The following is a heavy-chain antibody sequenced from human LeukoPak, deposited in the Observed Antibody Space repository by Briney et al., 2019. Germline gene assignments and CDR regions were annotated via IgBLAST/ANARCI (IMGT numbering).Heavy chain of an antibody. CDR1: GYTFTSYY. D-gene: IGHD3-10*01. V-gene: IGHV1-46*01. Sequence: GASVKVSCKASGYTFTSYYMHWVRQAPGQGLEWMGIINPSGGSTSYAQKFQGRVTMTRDTSTSTVYMELSSLRSEDTAVYYCARVGLPVTSRYYGSGSYYNGPDWDYYYYMDVWGKGTTVTVSS. CDR2: INPSGGST. CDR3: ARVGLPVTSRYYGSGSYYNGPDWDYYYYMDV. J-gene: IGHJ6*03.